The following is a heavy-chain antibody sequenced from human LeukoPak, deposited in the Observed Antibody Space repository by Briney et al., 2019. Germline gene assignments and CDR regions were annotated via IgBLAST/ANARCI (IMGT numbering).Heavy chain of an antibody. CDR2: FSGSGGST. J-gene: IGHJ6*02. CDR3: AKSAIRLLWFGEAGMDV. D-gene: IGHD3-10*01. Sequence: GGSLRLSCAPSGFTFSSCAMSWLRKAPGKGLEWVSAFSGSGGSTYYADSVKGRLTISRDNSKKTLYLQMNSLRAEDTAVYYCAKSAIRLLWFGEAGMDVWGQGTTVTVSS. V-gene: IGHV3-23*01. CDR1: GFTFSSCA.